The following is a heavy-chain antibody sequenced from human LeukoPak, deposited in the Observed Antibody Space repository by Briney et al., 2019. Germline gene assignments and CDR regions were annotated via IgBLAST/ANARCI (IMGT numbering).Heavy chain of an antibody. J-gene: IGHJ4*02. CDR3: AREILGGFNPGAY. D-gene: IGHD1-14*01. CDR1: LDSTTSNF. Sequence: SEILSVTCTVSLDSTTSNFWSWVRQPPGKGLEWIGEIHRSGSPNYNPSLQSRVTISIDRSRNQIALELSSVTAADTAVYYCAREILGGFNPGAYWGQGTLVTVSS. V-gene: IGHV4-4*02. CDR2: IHRSGSP.